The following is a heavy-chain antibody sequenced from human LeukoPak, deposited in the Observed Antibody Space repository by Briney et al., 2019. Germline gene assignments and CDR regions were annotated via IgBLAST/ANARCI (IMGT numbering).Heavy chain of an antibody. CDR1: GFTISSYG. CDR3: AKDVGGSYYYGMDV. D-gene: IGHD1-26*01. V-gene: IGHV3-30*18. CDR2: ISYDGSNK. J-gene: IGHJ6*02. Sequence: PGGSLRLSCAASGFTISSYGMHWVRQAPGKGLEWVAVISYDGSNKYYADSVKGRFTISRDNSKNTLYLQMNSLRAEDTAVYYCAKDVGGSYYYGMDVWGQGTTVTVSS.